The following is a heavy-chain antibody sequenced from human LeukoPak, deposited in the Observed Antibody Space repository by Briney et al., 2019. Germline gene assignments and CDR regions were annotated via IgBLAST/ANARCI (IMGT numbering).Heavy chain of an antibody. Sequence: GESLKTSCKGFGYRFTSYWIGWVRQMPGKGLEWMGIIYPGDSDTRYSPSFQGQVTISADKSISTAYLQWSSLKASDTAMYYCARRYDSSGQFDYWGRGTLVTVSS. CDR3: ARRYDSSGQFDY. V-gene: IGHV5-51*01. J-gene: IGHJ4*02. CDR2: IYPGDSDT. CDR1: GYRFTSYW. D-gene: IGHD3-22*01.